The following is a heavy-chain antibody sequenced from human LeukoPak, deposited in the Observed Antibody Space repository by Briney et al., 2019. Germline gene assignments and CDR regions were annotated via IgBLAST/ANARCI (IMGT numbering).Heavy chain of an antibody. J-gene: IGHJ3*02. D-gene: IGHD3-16*01. CDR3: AKGFQGEVNDAFDI. CDR1: GFTFSSYE. CDR2: ISSSGSTI. V-gene: IGHV3-48*03. Sequence: GGSLRLSCAASGFTFSSYEMNWVRQAPGKGLEWVSYISSSGSTIYYADSVKGRFTISRDNAKNSLYLQMNSLRAEDMALYYCAKGFQGEVNDAFDIWGQGTMVTVSS.